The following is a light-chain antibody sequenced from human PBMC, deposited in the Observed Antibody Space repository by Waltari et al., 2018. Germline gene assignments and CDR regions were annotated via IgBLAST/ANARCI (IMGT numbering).Light chain of an antibody. CDR2: GAS. V-gene: IGKV3-20*01. CDR3: QQYDASSVT. CDR1: QSISGSW. Sequence: LSGTASQSISGSWLAWYQQEPGQPPRLLRYGASSRATAIPDRFSGSGSGTDFTLTISRLGPEDFSGYYCQQYDASSVTFGGGTKVEIK. J-gene: IGKJ4*01.